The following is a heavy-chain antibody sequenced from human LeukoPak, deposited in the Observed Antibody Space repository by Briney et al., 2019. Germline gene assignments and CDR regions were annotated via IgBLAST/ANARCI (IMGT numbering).Heavy chain of an antibody. CDR3: ARGFRRGPFDY. J-gene: IGHJ4*02. CDR2: IYTSGST. CDR1: GGSISSGSYY. Sequence: PSETLSLTXTVSGGSISSGSYYWSWIGQPAGKGLEWIGRIYTSGSTNYNPSLKSRVTISVDTFKNQFSLKLSSVTAADTAVYYCARGFRRGPFDYWGQGTLVTVSS. V-gene: IGHV4-61*02. D-gene: IGHD5-24*01.